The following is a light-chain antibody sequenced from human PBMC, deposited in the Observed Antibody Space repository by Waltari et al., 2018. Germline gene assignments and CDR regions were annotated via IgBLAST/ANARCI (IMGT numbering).Light chain of an antibody. V-gene: IGLV1-40*01. CDR3: QSYDSSMSGWV. Sequence: QPVLTQPPSVSGAPGPRVTISCTGSNSNLGPGSAVHWYQQFPGTAPKLLIYGNRNRPSGVPDRFSGSKSGTSASLAITGLQAEDEADYYCQSYDSSMSGWVFGGGTKLTVL. J-gene: IGLJ3*02. CDR2: GNR. CDR1: NSNLGPGSA.